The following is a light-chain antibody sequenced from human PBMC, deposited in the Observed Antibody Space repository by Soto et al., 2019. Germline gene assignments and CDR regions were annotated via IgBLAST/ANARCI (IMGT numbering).Light chain of an antibody. J-gene: IGKJ4*01. CDR3: QQANSFPLT. V-gene: IGKV1-12*01. Sequence: DIQMTQSPSSVSASVGDRVPIICRASQGISSRLAWYQQKPGKAPNLLIYAASNLQSGVPSRFSGSGSETDFTLTIGSLQPEDFATYYCQQANSFPLTFGGGTKVEIK. CDR1: QGISSR. CDR2: AAS.